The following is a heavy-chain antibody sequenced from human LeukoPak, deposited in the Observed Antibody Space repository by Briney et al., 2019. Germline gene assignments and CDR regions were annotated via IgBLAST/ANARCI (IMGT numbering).Heavy chain of an antibody. V-gene: IGHV1-46*01. CDR2: INPSGGST. CDR1: GYTFTGYY. J-gene: IGHJ3*02. Sequence: ASVKVSCKASGYTFTGYYMHWVRQAPGQGLEWMGWINPSGGSTSYAQKFQGRVTMTRDTSTSTVYMELSSLRSEDTAVYYCARDGPEGGVVTAIPCDAFDIWGQGTMVTVSS. CDR3: ARDGPEGGVVTAIPCDAFDI. D-gene: IGHD2-21*02.